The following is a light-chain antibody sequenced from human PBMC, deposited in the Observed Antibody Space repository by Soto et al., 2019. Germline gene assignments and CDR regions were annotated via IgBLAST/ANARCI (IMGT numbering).Light chain of an antibody. CDR2: DAS. CDR1: QSISSW. Sequence: DIQMTQSPSTLSASVGDRVTITCRASQSISSWLAWYQQKPGKAPKLLIYDASSLESVVPPRFSGSGSGTEFTLTISSLQPDYFATYYCQQYNSYSGTFGQGTKVEIK. V-gene: IGKV1-5*01. J-gene: IGKJ1*01. CDR3: QQYNSYSGT.